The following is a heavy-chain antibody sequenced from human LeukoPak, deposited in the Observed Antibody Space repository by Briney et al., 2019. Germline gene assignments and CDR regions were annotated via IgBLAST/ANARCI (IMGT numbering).Heavy chain of an antibody. Sequence: SGGSLRLSCAASGFTFSTYAMFWVRQAPGKGLEWVSGIGNSGDNTYSADSVKGRFTISRDNSKNTLYLQMNSLRAEDTAVYYCAKGDSSAYSPMDYWGQGTLVTVSS. CDR1: GFTFSTYA. J-gene: IGHJ4*02. V-gene: IGHV3-23*01. CDR2: IGNSGDNT. D-gene: IGHD3-22*01. CDR3: AKGDSSAYSPMDY.